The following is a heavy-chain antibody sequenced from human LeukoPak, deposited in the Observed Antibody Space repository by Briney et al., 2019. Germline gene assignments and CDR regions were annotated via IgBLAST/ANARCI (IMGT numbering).Heavy chain of an antibody. CDR2: IYYSGST. J-gene: IGHJ4*02. D-gene: IGHD3-10*01. V-gene: IGHV4-59*08. CDR3: ARRVGSADFDY. Sequence: SETLSLTCTVSGGSISSYYWSWIRQPPGKGLEWIGYIYYSGSTNYNPSLKSRVTISVDTSKNQFSLKLSSVTAADTAVYYCARRVGSADFDYWGQGTPVTVSS. CDR1: GGSISSYY.